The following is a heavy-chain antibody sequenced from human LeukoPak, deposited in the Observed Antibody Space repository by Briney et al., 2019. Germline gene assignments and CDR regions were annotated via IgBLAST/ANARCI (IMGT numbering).Heavy chain of an antibody. V-gene: IGHV4-4*07. CDR3: ARDLSSIYSSTWYFDY. CDR2: IYSSGTT. J-gene: IGHJ4*02. CDR1: GGSISSYY. Sequence: SETLSLTCTVSGGSISSYYWTWIRQPAGKELEWIGRIYSSGTTNYNPSLKSRLTMSVDTSKSHFSLKLSSVTAADTPVYYCARDLSSIYSSTWYFDYWGQGMLVTVSS. D-gene: IGHD2/OR15-2a*01.